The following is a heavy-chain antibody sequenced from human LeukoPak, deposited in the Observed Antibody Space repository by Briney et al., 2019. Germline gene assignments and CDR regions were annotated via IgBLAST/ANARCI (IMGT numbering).Heavy chain of an antibody. CDR2: IKQDGSEK. CDR1: GFTFSSHW. V-gene: IGHV3-7*03. J-gene: IGHJ4*02. Sequence: GGSLRLSCAASGFTFSSHWMSWVRQAPGKGLEWVANIKQDGSEKYYVDSVKGRFTISRDNAKNSLYLQMNSLSAEDTAVCYCATVRGNYVWGSYRPYYFDYWGQGTLVTVSS. CDR3: ATVRGNYVWGSYRPYYFDY. D-gene: IGHD3-16*02.